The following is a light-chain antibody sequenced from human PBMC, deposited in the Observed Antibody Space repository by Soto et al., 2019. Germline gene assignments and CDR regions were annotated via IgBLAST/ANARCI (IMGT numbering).Light chain of an antibody. J-gene: IGKJ1*01. V-gene: IGKV3-20*01. CDR1: QSISSSY. CDR3: QQYSSFPRT. CDR2: RAS. Sequence: EIVLTQSPGTLSLSPGERATLSCRASQSISSSYLAWYQQKPGQAPRLLVYRASIRATGIPDRFTGSGSGTDFTLIINRLEPEDFAVYYCQQYSSFPRTFGQGAKVDIK.